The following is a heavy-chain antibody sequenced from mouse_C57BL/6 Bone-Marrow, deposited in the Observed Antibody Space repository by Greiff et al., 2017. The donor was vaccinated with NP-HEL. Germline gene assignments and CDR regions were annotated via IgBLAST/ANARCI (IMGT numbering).Heavy chain of an antibody. V-gene: IGHV1-55*01. D-gene: IGHD3-3*01. CDR1: GYTFTSYW. CDR2: IYPGSGST. CDR3: ARGRGTPDY. J-gene: IGHJ2*01. Sequence: QVHVKQSGAELVKPGASVKMSCKASGYTFTSYWITWVKQRPGQGLEWIGDIYPGSGSTNYNEKFKSKATLTVDTSSSTAYMQLSSLTSEDSAVYYCARGRGTPDYWGQGTTLTVSS.